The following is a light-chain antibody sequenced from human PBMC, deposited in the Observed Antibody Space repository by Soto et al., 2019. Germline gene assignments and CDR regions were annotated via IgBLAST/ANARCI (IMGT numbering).Light chain of an antibody. CDR1: QTVTNK. CDR2: DAS. J-gene: IGKJ4*01. V-gene: IGKV3-15*01. Sequence: EIVMTQSPATLSVSPGERVVLSCRATQTVTNKLAWYQQKPGQAPRLLIYDASIRATGIPARFSGSGSGTEFTLTMSSLQSEDFVVYYCQQYNSWPVTFGGGTKVEIK. CDR3: QQYNSWPVT.